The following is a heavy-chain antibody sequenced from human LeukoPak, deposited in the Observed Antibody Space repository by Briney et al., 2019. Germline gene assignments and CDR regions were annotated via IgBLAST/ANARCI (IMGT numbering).Heavy chain of an antibody. CDR2: IYYSGST. CDR3: ARVELSDIVVVPAAKYGAFDI. CDR1: GGSISYYY. Sequence: PSETLSLTCTVSGGSISYYYWSWIRQPPGKGLEWIGYIYYSGSTYYNPSLKSRVTISVDTSKNQFSLKLSSVTAADTAVYYCARVELSDIVVVPAAKYGAFDIWGQGTMVTVSS. V-gene: IGHV4-59*08. D-gene: IGHD2-2*01. J-gene: IGHJ3*02.